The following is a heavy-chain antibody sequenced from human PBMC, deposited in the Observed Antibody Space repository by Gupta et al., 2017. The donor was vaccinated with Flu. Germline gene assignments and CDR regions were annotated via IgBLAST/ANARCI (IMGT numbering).Heavy chain of an antibody. V-gene: IGHV3-23*01. CDR2: ISGSGDIT. D-gene: IGHD6-25*01. J-gene: IGHJ3*01. CDR3: AKDFNIPYPRRTAGGPFPTNAFDV. CDR1: GFTFNDFA. Sequence: EVQLLESGGGLVQPGGSLRLSCVAFGFTFNDFAMCWVRRAPGKGLEWVSGISGSGDITYFADSVKGRFTISRDNSKKTLYLQMNRLRAEDTAVYFCAKDFNIPYPRRTAGGPFPTNAFDVWGHGTMVTVSS.